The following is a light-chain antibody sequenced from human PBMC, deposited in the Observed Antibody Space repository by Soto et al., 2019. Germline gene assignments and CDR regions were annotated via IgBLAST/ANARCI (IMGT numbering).Light chain of an antibody. CDR1: QSISSS. Sequence: DIQMTQSPSSLSASVVDRVTITCLASQSISSSLNWYQQKPGKAPRLLIYGASSLQSGVPSRFSGSGSGTDFTLTISSLQPEDFVSYYCQQSYSMPLAFGGGTKV. J-gene: IGKJ4*01. CDR3: QQSYSMPLA. CDR2: GAS. V-gene: IGKV1-39*01.